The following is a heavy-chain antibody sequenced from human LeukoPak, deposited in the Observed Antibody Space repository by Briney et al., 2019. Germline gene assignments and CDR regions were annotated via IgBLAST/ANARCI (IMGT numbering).Heavy chain of an antibody. CDR3: ARTFDI. CDR2: ISYDGSNK. J-gene: IGHJ3*02. V-gene: IGHV3-30*04. Sequence: GRSLRLSCAASGFTFSSYAMHWVRQAPGKGLEWVAVISYDGSNKYYADSVKGRFTISRDNSKNTLYLQMNSLRAEDTAVYYCARTFDIWGQGTMVTVSS. CDR1: GFTFSSYA.